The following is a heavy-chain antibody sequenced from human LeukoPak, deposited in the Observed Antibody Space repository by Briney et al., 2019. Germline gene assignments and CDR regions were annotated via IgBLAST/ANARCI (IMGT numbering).Heavy chain of an antibody. CDR3: ARHWGVGATYFDY. D-gene: IGHD1-26*01. CDR1: GGSISSSTYY. J-gene: IGHJ4*02. Sequence: SETLSLTCTVSGGSISSSTYYWGWIRQPPGKGLEWIGSIYYSGSTYYNPSLKSRVTISVDTSKNQFSLKLSSVTAADTAAYYCARHWGVGATYFDYWGQGTLVTVSS. V-gene: IGHV4-39*01. CDR2: IYYSGST.